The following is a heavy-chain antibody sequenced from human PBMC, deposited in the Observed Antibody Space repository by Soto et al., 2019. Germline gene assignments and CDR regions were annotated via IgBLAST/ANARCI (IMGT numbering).Heavy chain of an antibody. CDR1: GGSISSYY. D-gene: IGHD3-22*01. CDR3: ARDQSFDSSGFWVPPWYFER. Sequence: SSKPLSLTCTVSGGSISSYYWSWIRQPPGKGLEWIGYIYYSGSTNYNPSLKSRVTISVDTSKNQFSLKLSSVTAADTAVYYCARDQSFDSSGFWVPPWYFERWGRGSRVTVSS. V-gene: IGHV4-59*01. CDR2: IYYSGST. J-gene: IGHJ2*01.